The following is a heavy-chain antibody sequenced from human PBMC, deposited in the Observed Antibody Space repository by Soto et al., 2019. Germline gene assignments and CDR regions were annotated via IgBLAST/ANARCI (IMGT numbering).Heavy chain of an antibody. D-gene: IGHD2-2*01. CDR3: ARGRLVPAVNFDY. V-gene: IGHV4-59*01. Sequence: SETLSLTCTVSGGSISNYYWSWIRQPPGKGLEWIGYIYYTGSTNYNPSLKSRVTKSVDTSKSQFSLKLNSVTAADTAVYYCARGRLVPAVNFDYWGQGALVTVS. CDR2: IYYTGST. CDR1: GGSISNYY. J-gene: IGHJ4*02.